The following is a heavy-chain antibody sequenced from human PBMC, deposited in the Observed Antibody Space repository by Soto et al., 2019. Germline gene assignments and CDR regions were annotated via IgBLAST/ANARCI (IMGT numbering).Heavy chain of an antibody. CDR3: ARALRVYYYDSSGYYSGFDY. CDR2: INSDGSST. J-gene: IGHJ4*02. CDR1: GFTFSSYW. D-gene: IGHD3-22*01. V-gene: IGHV3-74*01. Sequence: GGSLRLSCAASGFTFSSYWMHGVRPAPGEGLVLVSRINSDGSSTSYADSVKGRFTISRDNAKNTLYLQMNSLRAEDTAVYYCARALRVYYYDSSGYYSGFDYWGQGTLVTVSS.